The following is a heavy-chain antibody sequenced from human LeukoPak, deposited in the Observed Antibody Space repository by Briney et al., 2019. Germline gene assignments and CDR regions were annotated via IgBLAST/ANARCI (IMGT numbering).Heavy chain of an antibody. D-gene: IGHD1-14*01. CDR3: ARGYPSDN. Sequence: PPGRSLRLSCAASGFTFSSYGMHWVRQAPGKGLEWVAVISNDGYYEYYADSVKGRFTISRDNSKNTLYLQMNSLRAEDTAVYYCARGYPSDNWGQGTLVTVSS. V-gene: IGHV3-33*05. J-gene: IGHJ4*02. CDR1: GFTFSSYG. CDR2: ISNDGYYE.